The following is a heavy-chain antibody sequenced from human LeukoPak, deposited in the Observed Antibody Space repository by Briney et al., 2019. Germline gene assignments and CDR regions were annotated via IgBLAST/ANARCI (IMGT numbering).Heavy chain of an antibody. CDR1: GYTFTAFY. CDR2: INPNSGGT. J-gene: IGHJ6*02. V-gene: IGHV1-2*02. D-gene: IGHD2-15*01. CDR3: ARVVDPNLDYYYYGMDV. Sequence: ASVKVSCKASGYTFTAFYMHWVRQAPGQGLEWMGWINPNSGGTNYAQKLQGRVTMTTDTSTSTAYMELRSLRSDDTAVYYCARVVDPNLDYYYYGMDVWGQGTTVTVSS.